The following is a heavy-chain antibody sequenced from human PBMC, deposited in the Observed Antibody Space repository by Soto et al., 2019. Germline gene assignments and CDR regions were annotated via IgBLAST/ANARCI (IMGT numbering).Heavy chain of an antibody. D-gene: IGHD2-8*01. CDR1: GFTFGSFA. Sequence: GVPPRLSCAASGFTFGSFAMSWVRQATGKGLEWXSTLXXXSXSXXXAXXXXGRFTISRDNSKNILHLHMSGLRAEDPAIYYCSKGATSQWGRFDNWGEGILLTVPS. V-gene: IGHV3-23*01. CDR3: SKGATSQWGRFDN. CDR2: LXXXSXSX. J-gene: IGHJ4*02.